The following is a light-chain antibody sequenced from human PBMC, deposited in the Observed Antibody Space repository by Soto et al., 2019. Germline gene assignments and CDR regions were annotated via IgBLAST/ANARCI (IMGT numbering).Light chain of an antibody. Sequence: EIVMTQSPATLSVSPGERATLSCRASQSVSRDLAWYQQKPGQAPRLLIYDISTRATGIPTRFSGSGSGTEFTLTISSLQSEDVAVYYCQQYNDWPLTFGGGTKVEIK. V-gene: IGKV3D-15*01. CDR1: QSVSRD. CDR3: QQYNDWPLT. J-gene: IGKJ4*01. CDR2: DIS.